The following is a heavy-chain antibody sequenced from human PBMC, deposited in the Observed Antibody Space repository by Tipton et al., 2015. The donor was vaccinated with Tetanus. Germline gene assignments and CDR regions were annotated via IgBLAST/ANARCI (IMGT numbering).Heavy chain of an antibody. J-gene: IGHJ6*02. CDR1: GGSISSYY. V-gene: IGHV4-59*01. Sequence: TLSLTCTVSGGSISSYYWSWIRQPPGKGLEWIGYIYYSGSTNYNPSLKSRVTTSVDTSKNQFSLKLSSVTAADTAVYYCARVGYSEGFYYYGMDVWGQGTTVTVSS. CDR2: IYYSGST. CDR3: ARVGYSEGFYYYGMDV. D-gene: IGHD5-18*01.